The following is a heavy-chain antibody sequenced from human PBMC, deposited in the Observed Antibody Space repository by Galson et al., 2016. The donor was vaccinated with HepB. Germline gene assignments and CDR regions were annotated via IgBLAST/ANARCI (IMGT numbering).Heavy chain of an antibody. V-gene: IGHV4-4*02. CDR2: IYHGGRT. D-gene: IGHD6-19*01. CDR1: GGSISSYDW. J-gene: IGHJ3*02. CDR3: ANSERLAGTYAFDI. Sequence: SETLSLTCAVSGGSISSYDWWNWVRQAPGKGLEWIGEIYHGGRTIYNPSLKSRVTMSLDKSKNQFPLILSSVTAADTAIYYCANSERLAGTYAFDIWGQGTMVTVSS.